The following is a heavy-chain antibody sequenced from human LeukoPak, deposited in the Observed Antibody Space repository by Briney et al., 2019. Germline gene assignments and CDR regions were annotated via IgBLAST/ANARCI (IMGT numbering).Heavy chain of an antibody. CDR1: GFTFSSYA. J-gene: IGHJ4*02. CDR2: ISGSGSST. D-gene: IGHD3-22*01. CDR3: AKSDDSSGYYYGIVY. Sequence: PGGSLRLSCAASGFTFSSYAMSWVRQAPGKGLEWVSAISGSGSSTYYSDSVKGRLTISRDNSKNTLYLQMNSLRAEDTAVYYCAKSDDSSGYYYGIVYWGQGTLVTISS. V-gene: IGHV3-23*01.